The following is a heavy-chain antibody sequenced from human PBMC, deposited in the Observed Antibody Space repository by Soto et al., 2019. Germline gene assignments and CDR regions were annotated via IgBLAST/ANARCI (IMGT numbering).Heavy chain of an antibody. CDR3: ARSYYYDSSGPYY. CDR1: GFTFSSYG. V-gene: IGHV3-30*03. Sequence: GGSLRLSCAASGFTFSSYGMHWVRQAPGKGLEWVAVISYDGSNKYYADSVKGRFTISRDNSKNTLYLQMNSLKASDTAMYYCARSYYYDSSGPYYWGQGTLVTVSS. D-gene: IGHD3-22*01. J-gene: IGHJ4*02. CDR2: ISYDGSNK.